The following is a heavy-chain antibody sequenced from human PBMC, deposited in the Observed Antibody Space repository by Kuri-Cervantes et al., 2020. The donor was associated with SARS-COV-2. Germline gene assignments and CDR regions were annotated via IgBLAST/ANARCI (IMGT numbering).Heavy chain of an antibody. CDR3: ARDFNPLDY. J-gene: IGHJ4*02. CDR2: INHSGST. V-gene: IGHV4-34*01. Sequence: GSLRLSCAVYGGSFSGYYWSWIRQPPGKGLEWIGEINHSGSTNYNPSLKSRVTISVDTSKNQFSLKLSSVTAADTAVYYCARDFNPLDYWGQGTLVTVSS. CDR1: GGSFSGYY.